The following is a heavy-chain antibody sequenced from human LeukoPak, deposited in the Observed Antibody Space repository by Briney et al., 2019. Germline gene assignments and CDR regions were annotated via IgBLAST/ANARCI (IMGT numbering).Heavy chain of an antibody. CDR1: GFTFSSYA. CDR2: IKEDGSEK. D-gene: IGHD6-19*01. CDR3: ASSGWYSTPNWFDP. J-gene: IGHJ5*02. V-gene: IGHV3-7*01. Sequence: GGSLRLSCAASGFTFSSYAMHWVRQAPGKGLEWVASIKEDGSEKYYVDSVKGRFTISRDNAKNSLYLQMNSLRAEDTAMYYCASSGWYSTPNWFDPWGQGTLVTVSS.